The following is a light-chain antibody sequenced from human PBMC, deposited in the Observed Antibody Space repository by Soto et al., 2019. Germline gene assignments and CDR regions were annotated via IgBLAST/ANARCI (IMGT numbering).Light chain of an antibody. CDR1: QSVSSNY. Sequence: EIVLTQSPGTLSLSPGERATLSCRASQSVSSNYLAWYQQKPGQAPKLLIYGASIRATGIPDRFSGSGSGTDFILTISRLEPEDFAMYYCQQSGKSFPLTFGGGTKLEI. J-gene: IGKJ4*01. CDR3: QQSGKSFPLT. V-gene: IGKV3-20*01. CDR2: GAS.